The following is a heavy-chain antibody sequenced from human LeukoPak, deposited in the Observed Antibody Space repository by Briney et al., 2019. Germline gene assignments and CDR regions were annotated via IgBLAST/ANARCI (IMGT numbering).Heavy chain of an antibody. Sequence: RGSLRLSCVASRFTFSSYWMHWVRQAPGKGLVWVSRINTDGSSTTYADSVKGRFTISRDNAKNTLFLQMNSLRAEDTAVYYCGRARVGATVVSPAVGFWGQGTLVTVSS. J-gene: IGHJ4*02. V-gene: IGHV3-74*01. D-gene: IGHD1-26*01. CDR2: INTDGSST. CDR3: GRARVGATVVSPAVGF. CDR1: RFTFSSYW.